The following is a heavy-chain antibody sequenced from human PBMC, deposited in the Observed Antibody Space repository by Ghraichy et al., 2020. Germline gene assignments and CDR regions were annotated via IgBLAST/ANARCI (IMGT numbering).Heavy chain of an antibody. V-gene: IGHV3-7*01. D-gene: IGHD4-17*01. CDR2: IKQDGSEK. Sequence: GGSLRLSCAASGFTFSSYWMSWVRQAPGKGLEWVANIKQDGSEKYYVDSVKGRFTISRDNAKNSLYLQMNSLRAEDTAVYYCARVTPDYGDYDLSVWFDPWGQGTLVTVSS. CDR1: GFTFSSYW. CDR3: ARVTPDYGDYDLSVWFDP. J-gene: IGHJ5*02.